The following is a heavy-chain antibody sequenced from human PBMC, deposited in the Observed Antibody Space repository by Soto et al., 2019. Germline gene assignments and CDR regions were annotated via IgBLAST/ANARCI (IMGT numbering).Heavy chain of an antibody. CDR3: AREPFPEFPGDTAMFDYGDYVGYFDY. Sequence: QVPLVQSGAEVKKPGASVKVSCKASGYTFTSYAMHWVRQAPGQRLEWMGWINAGNGNTKYSQKFQGRVTITRDTSASTAYMELSSLRSEDTAVYYWAREPFPEFPGDTAMFDYGDYVGYFDYWGQGTLVTVSS. J-gene: IGHJ4*02. V-gene: IGHV1-3*01. D-gene: IGHD4-17*01. CDR2: INAGNGNT. CDR1: GYTFTSYA.